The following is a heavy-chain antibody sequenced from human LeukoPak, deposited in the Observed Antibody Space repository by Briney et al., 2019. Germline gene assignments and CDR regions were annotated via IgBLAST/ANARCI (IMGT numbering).Heavy chain of an antibody. D-gene: IGHD3-3*01. CDR3: AKDANLLYDFWSGYLNAFDI. CDR1: GSTFSSHT. Sequence: GGSLRLSCAASGSTFSSHTMNWVRQAPGKGLEWVSAISGSGGSTYYADSVKGRFTISRDNSKNTLYLQMNSLRAEDTAVYYCAKDANLLYDFWSGYLNAFDIWGQGTMVTVSS. J-gene: IGHJ3*02. CDR2: ISGSGGST. V-gene: IGHV3-23*01.